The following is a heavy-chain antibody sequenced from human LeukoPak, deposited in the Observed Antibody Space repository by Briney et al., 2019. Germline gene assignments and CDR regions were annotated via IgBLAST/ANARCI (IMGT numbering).Heavy chain of an antibody. V-gene: IGHV4-59*01. CDR3: ARGVYIAAAQYGY. J-gene: IGHJ4*02. Sequence: PSETLSLTCTVSGGSISSYYWSWIRQPPGKGREGSGYIYYSGTTNYNPSLKSRVTISVDTCKNQFSLKLSSVTAADTAVYYCARGVYIAAAQYGYWGQGTLVTVSS. CDR1: GGSISSYY. CDR2: IYYSGTT. D-gene: IGHD6-13*01.